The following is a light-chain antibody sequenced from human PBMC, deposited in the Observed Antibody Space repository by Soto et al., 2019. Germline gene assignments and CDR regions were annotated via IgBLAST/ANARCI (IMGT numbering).Light chain of an antibody. J-gene: IGKJ4*01. CDR1: QSVANS. CDR3: QQHYDWPPLA. CDR2: GAS. V-gene: IGKV3-15*01. Sequence: EIVMTQSPATLSVSPGDRATLSCRASQSVANSLAWYQQKPGQAPRLLIYGASTRDSGIPARFSGSGSGTEFTLTISSLQSEDFAVYYCQQHYDWPPLAFGGGTKVDI.